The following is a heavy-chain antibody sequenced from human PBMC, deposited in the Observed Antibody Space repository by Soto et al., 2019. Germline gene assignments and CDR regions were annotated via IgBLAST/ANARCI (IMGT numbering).Heavy chain of an antibody. Sequence: GGSLRLSCAACGFTFSSYCISWVRQAPGKGLEWVSGISGSGDSIYYADSVKGRFTISRDNSKNTVYLQMNSLRADDTAVYYCAKNTVAGRQYLFEPGGQRTPVAVSS. V-gene: IGHV3-23*01. CDR2: ISGSGDSI. CDR1: GFTFSSYC. CDR3: AKNTVAGRQYLFEP. D-gene: IGHD2-15*01. J-gene: IGHJ5*02.